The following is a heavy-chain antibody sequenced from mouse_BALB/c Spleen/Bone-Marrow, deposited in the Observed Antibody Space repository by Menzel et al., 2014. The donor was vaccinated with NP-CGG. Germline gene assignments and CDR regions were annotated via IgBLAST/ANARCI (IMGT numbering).Heavy chain of an antibody. CDR3: TRRSLLSDYYSMDY. Sequence: VQGVESGAELVKPGASVKLSCKASGYTFTSYYLYWVKQRPGQGLEWIGEINPSNGGTNFNERFKSKASLTVDKSSSTAYMQLNSLTSEDSAVYYCTRRSLLSDYYSMDYWGQGTSVTVSP. V-gene: IGHV1S81*02. CDR2: INPSNGGT. D-gene: IGHD2-10*01. CDR1: GYTFTSYY. J-gene: IGHJ4*01.